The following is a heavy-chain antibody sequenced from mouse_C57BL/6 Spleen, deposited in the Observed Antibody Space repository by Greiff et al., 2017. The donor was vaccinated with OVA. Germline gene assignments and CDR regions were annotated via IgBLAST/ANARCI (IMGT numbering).Heavy chain of an antibody. CDR3: TEYDGYYGYFDV. CDR1: GFTFSNYW. D-gene: IGHD2-3*01. Sequence: EVKLMESGGGLVQPGGSMKLSCVASGFTFSNYWMNWVRQSPEKGLEWVAQIRLKSDNYATHYAESVKGRFTISRDDSKSSVYLQMNNLRAEDTGIYYCTEYDGYYGYFDVWGTGTTVTVSS. CDR2: IRLKSDNYAT. J-gene: IGHJ1*03. V-gene: IGHV6-3*01.